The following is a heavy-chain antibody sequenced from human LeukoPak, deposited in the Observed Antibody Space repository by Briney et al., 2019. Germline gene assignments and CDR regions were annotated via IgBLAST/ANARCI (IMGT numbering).Heavy chain of an antibody. J-gene: IGHJ3*02. D-gene: IGHD1-14*01. CDR2: VYYSGNT. Sequence: PSETLSLTCTVSGGSISTYYWSWVRQPPGKRLEWIGYVYYSGNTNYNPSLQSRVTISVDTSKNQFCLNLNSVTAADTALYYCARVGTFAFDIWGQGTMVTVSS. V-gene: IGHV4-59*01. CDR1: GGSISTYY. CDR3: ARVGTFAFDI.